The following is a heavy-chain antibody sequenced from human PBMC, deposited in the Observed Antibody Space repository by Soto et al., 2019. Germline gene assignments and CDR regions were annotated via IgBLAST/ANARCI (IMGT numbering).Heavy chain of an antibody. V-gene: IGHV1-8*01. D-gene: IGHD5-18*01. CDR1: GYTFTSYD. J-gene: IGHJ4*02. CDR3: ARESSYGLVY. Sequence: QVQLVQSGAEVKKPGASVKGSCKASGYTFTSYDINWVRQATGQGLGWMGWMKPNTGSTAYAQKFKGRVTMTRNTSISTAYMELGSLSSEDTAVYYCARESSYGLVYWGQGTLVTVSS. CDR2: MKPNTGST.